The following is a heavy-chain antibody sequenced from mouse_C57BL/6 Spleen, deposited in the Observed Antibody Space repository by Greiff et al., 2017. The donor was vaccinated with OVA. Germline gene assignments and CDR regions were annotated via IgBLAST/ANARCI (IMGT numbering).Heavy chain of an antibody. CDR1: GYTFTSYW. J-gene: IGHJ4*01. V-gene: IGHV1-55*01. D-gene: IGHD1-1*01. Sequence: QVQLKQPGAELVKPGASVKMSCKASGYTFTSYWITWVKQRPGQGLEWIGDIYPGSGSTNYNEKFKSKATLTVDTSSSTAYMQLSSLTSEDSAVYYCARFYYGSKNAMDYWGQGTSVTVSS. CDR2: IYPGSGST. CDR3: ARFYYGSKNAMDY.